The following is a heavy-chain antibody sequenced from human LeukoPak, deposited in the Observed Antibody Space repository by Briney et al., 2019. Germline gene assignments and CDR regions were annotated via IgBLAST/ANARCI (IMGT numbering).Heavy chain of an antibody. D-gene: IGHD3-10*01. CDR1: GYTFTSYY. V-gene: IGHV1-46*01. J-gene: IGHJ5*02. CDR2: INPSGGST. CDR3: ARDSDPMVRGVIITSPQNWFDP. Sequence: GASVKVSCRASGYTFTSYYMHWVRQAPGRGLEWMGIINPSGGSTSYAQKFQGRVTMTRDMSTSTVYMELSSLRSEDTAVYYCARDSDPMVRGVIITSPQNWFDPWGQGTLVTVSS.